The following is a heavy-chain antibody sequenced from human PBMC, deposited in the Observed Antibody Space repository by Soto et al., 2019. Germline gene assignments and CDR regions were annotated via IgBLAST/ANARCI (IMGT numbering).Heavy chain of an antibody. J-gene: IGHJ4*02. CDR3: ARPDIVAAIGGALDC. CDR1: QFTFSNYG. Sequence: QVQLVESGGGVVQPGRSLRLSCEASQFTFSNYGMHWVRQAPGKGLEWVAVIWNAGSSRYYADSVKGRFTISRDNSKNTLFLQMNNLRAEDTAVYYCARPDIVAAIGGALDCWGQGTLVTVSS. V-gene: IGHV3-33*01. D-gene: IGHD5-12*01. CDR2: IWNAGSSR.